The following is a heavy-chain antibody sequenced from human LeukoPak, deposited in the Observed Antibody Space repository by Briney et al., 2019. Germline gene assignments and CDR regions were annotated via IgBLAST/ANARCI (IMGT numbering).Heavy chain of an antibody. J-gene: IGHJ4*02. Sequence: GGSLRLSCAASGFTFSSNWTYWVRQAPGKGLVWVSRINSDGSTTSYVDSVKGRFTISRDNAKSTLYLQMNSLRAEDTAVYYCARGGPIDYWGQGTLVTVSS. CDR3: ARGGPIDY. CDR2: INSDGSTT. V-gene: IGHV3-74*01. CDR1: GFTFSSNW.